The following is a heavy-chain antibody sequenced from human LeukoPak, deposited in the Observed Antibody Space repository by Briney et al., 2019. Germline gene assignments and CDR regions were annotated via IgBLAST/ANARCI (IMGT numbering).Heavy chain of an antibody. V-gene: IGHV1-2*02. J-gene: IGHJ6*02. CDR3: ARECIAVAGSHYYYYYGMDV. CDR2: INPNSGGT. CDR1: GYTFTGYY. D-gene: IGHD6-19*01. Sequence: ASVKVSCKASGYTFTGYYMHWVRQAPGQGLEWMGWINPNSGGTNYAQKFQGRVTMTRDTSISIAYMELSRLRSDDTAVYYCARECIAVAGSHYYYYYGMDVWGQGTTVTVSS.